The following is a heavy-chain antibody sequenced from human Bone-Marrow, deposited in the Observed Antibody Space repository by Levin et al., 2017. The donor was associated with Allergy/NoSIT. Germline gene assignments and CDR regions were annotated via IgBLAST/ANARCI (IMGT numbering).Heavy chain of an antibody. CDR1: GGSIGTYY. Sequence: SQTLSLTCAVSGGSIGTYYWSWIRQPPGKGLEWIGYLYHSGSTNYNPSLKSRVTISVDTSKNQFSLRLTSVTAADTAVYYCAREVGGGAFAFWGQGTMITVSS. J-gene: IGHJ3*01. D-gene: IGHD3-16*01. V-gene: IGHV4-59*01. CDR3: AREVGGGAFAF. CDR2: LYHSGST.